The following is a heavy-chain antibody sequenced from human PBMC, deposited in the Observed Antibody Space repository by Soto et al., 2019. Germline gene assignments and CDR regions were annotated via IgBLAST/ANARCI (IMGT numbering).Heavy chain of an antibody. V-gene: IGHV4-31*03. CDR3: ARATPYYSYGMDV. CDR2: IYYSGSA. J-gene: IGHJ6*01. D-gene: IGHD2-15*01. CDR1: GGSISSGGDY. Sequence: QVQLQESGPGLVKPSQTLSLTCTVSGGSISSGGDYWSWIRQHPGKGMEWIGYIYYSGSAYYNRSLKSRVTLSVDTTKNHLHLKLSSVNYSDTAVYYCARATPYYSYGMDVW.